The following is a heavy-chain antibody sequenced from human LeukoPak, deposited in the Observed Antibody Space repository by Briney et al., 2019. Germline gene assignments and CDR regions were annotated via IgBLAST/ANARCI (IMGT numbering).Heavy chain of an antibody. D-gene: IGHD3-9*01. CDR2: IYYSGST. J-gene: IGHJ4*02. CDR1: GGSISSGDYY. CDR3: ARVGAKGVLRYFDWLSTGYYLDY. Sequence: SETLSLTCTVSGGSISSGDYYWSWIRQPPGKGLEWIGYIYYSGSTYYNPSLKSRVTISVDTSKNQFSLKLSSVTAADTAVYYCARVGAKGVLRYFDWLSTGYYLDYWGQGTLVTVSS. V-gene: IGHV4-30-4*08.